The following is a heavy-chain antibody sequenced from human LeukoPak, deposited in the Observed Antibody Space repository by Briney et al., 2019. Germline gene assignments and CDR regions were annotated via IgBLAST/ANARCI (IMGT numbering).Heavy chain of an antibody. CDR3: ARHLYGSGLHRIDY. J-gene: IGHJ4*02. V-gene: IGHV4-39*01. Sequence: PSETLSLTCTVSGGSISSYYWGWIRQSPGKGLEWIGSIYYSGSTYYNPSLKSRVTISVDTSKNQFSLKLSSVTAADTAVYYCARHLYGSGLHRIDYWGQGTLVSVSS. CDR1: GGSISSYY. CDR2: IYYSGST. D-gene: IGHD6-19*01.